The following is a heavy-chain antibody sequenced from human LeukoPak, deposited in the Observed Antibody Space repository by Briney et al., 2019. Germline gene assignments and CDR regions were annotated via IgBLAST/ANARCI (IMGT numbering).Heavy chain of an antibody. CDR1: GFTFSSYE. Sequence: GGSLRLSCAASGFTFSSYEMNWVRQAPGKGLEWVSGISGSGGSTYYADSVKGRFTISRDNSKNTLYLQMNSLRAEDTAIYYCAKDGPPLGYWGQGTLVTVSS. CDR3: AKDGPPLGY. J-gene: IGHJ4*02. CDR2: ISGSGGST. V-gene: IGHV3-23*01. D-gene: IGHD3-10*01.